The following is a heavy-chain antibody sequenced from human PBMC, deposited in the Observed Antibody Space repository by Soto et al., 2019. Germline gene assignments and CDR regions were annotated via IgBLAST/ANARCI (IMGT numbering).Heavy chain of an antibody. CDR3: ARDHGSGWSHDAFDI. J-gene: IGHJ3*02. V-gene: IGHV1-46*01. CDR2: INPSGGST. Sequence: ASVKVSCKASGYTFTSYYMHWVRQAPGQGLEWMGIINPSGGSTSYAQKFQGRVTMTRDTSTSTVYMELSSLRSEDTAVYYCARDHGSGWSHDAFDIWGQGTMVTVSS. CDR1: GYTFTSYY. D-gene: IGHD6-19*01.